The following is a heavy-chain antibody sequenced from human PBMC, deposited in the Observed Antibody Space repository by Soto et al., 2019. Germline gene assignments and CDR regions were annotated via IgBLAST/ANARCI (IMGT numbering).Heavy chain of an antibody. J-gene: IGHJ4*02. CDR2: IIPIFGTA. CDR3: ARENTAMVSLGYYFDY. CDR1: GGTFSSYA. D-gene: IGHD5-18*01. Sequence: SVKVSCKASGGTFSSYAISWVRQAPGQGLEWMGGIIPIFGTANYAQKFQGRVTITADESTSTAYMELSSLRSEDTAVYYCARENTAMVSLGYYFDYWGQGTLVTVSS. V-gene: IGHV1-69*13.